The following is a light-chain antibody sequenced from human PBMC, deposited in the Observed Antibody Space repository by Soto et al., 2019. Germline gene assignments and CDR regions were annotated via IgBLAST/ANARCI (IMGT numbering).Light chain of an antibody. J-gene: IGKJ5*01. CDR1: PSVGNY. CDR2: DAS. Sequence: EIVLTRSPATLSLSPGERATLSCRASPSVGNYLAWYQQKPGQAPRLLIYDASNRAPGIPARFSGSGSGTDFTLTISSLEPEDFAVYYCQQRIDWPVTFGQGTRLEIK. CDR3: QQRIDWPVT. V-gene: IGKV3-11*01.